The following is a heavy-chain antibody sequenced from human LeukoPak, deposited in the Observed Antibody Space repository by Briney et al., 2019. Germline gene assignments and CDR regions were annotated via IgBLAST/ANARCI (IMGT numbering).Heavy chain of an antibody. D-gene: IGHD5-12*01. CDR2: ISGSGGST. CDR3: AKDKGIRKWLRFEVGVTDY. J-gene: IGHJ4*02. Sequence: GGTLRLSCAASGFTFSSYSMSWVRQAPGKGLEWVSAISGSGGSTYYADSVKGRFTISRDNSKNTLYLQMNSLRAEDTAVYYCAKDKGIRKWLRFEVGVTDYWGQGTLVTVSS. V-gene: IGHV3-23*01. CDR1: GFTFSSYS.